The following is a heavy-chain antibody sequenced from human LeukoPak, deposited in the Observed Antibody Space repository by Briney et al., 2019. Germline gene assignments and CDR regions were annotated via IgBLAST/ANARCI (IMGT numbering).Heavy chain of an antibody. CDR3: ARCGTPNNYYGYGVDV. CDR1: GFTFSDYY. J-gene: IGHJ6*02. Sequence: GGSLRLSCAASGFTFSDYYMSWIRQAPGKGLEWISYISVSGSCTNYADSVKGRFTISRDNAKNSLYLQMISLRAEDTAVYYCARCGTPNNYYGYGVDVWGQGTTVIVSS. D-gene: IGHD1-26*01. CDR2: ISVSGSCT. V-gene: IGHV3-11*03.